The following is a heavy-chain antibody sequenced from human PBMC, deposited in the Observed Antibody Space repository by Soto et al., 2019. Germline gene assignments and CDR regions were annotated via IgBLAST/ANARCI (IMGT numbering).Heavy chain of an antibody. Sequence: SETLSLTCAVYGGSFSGYYWSWIRQPPGKGLEWIGEINHSGSTNYNPSLKSRVTISEDTSKNQFSPKLSSVTAADTAVYYCARGVARGELLRGSYYYGMDVWGQGTTVTVSS. V-gene: IGHV4-34*01. CDR3: ARGVARGELLRGSYYYGMDV. D-gene: IGHD1-26*01. CDR1: GGSFSGYY. J-gene: IGHJ6*02. CDR2: INHSGST.